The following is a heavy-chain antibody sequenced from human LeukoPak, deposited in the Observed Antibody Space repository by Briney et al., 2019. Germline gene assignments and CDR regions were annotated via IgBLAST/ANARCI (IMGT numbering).Heavy chain of an antibody. CDR2: IYHSGST. D-gene: IGHD6-19*01. CDR3: ARDAYSSSHLDY. V-gene: IGHV4-38-2*01. J-gene: IGHJ4*02. CDR1: GDSISSGHY. Sequence: SETLSLTCAVSGDSISSGHYWGWIRQPPGKGLEWIGNIYHSGSTFYNPSLKSRVTISVDTSMNQFFLKLNSVTAADTAVYYCARDAYSSSHLDYWGQGTLVTVSS.